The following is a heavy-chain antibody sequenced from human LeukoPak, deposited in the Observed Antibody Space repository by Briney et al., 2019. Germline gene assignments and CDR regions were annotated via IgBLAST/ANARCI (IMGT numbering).Heavy chain of an antibody. CDR1: GYTFTDSY. D-gene: IGHD5-24*01. J-gene: IGHJ4*02. CDR3: ARDYKYAFDN. CDR2: INPKTGGT. V-gene: IGHV1-2*02. Sequence: ASVKVSCKASGYTFTDSYMHWVRQAPGQGLEWMGWINPKTGGTNYAQRFQGRVTMTRDTSIRTAYMELNSLRVEDTAVYYCARDYKYAFDNWGQGTLVTVSS.